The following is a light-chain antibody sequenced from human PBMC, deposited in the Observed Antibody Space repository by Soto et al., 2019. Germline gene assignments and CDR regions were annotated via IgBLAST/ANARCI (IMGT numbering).Light chain of an antibody. CDR3: CSHSASYTFV. CDR1: SSDVGGYNC. J-gene: IGLJ1*01. V-gene: IGLV2-11*01. CDR2: DVT. Sequence: VLTQPRSVSGSPGQSVTISCTGTSSDVGGYNCVSWYQQHPGKAPQLIIYDVTQRPSGVPDRFSGSKSGNTASLSISGLQAEDEADYYCCSHSASYTFVFGTGTKVTVL.